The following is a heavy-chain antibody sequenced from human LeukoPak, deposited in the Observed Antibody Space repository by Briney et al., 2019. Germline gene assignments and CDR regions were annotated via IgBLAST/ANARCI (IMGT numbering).Heavy chain of an antibody. Sequence: SETLSLTCAVYGGSFSGYYWSWIRQPPGKGLEWIGEINYSGSTNYNPSLKSRVTISVDTSKNQFSLKLSSVTAADTAVYYCARGPIAVAGYFDYWGQGTLVTVSS. CDR2: INYSGST. D-gene: IGHD6-19*01. J-gene: IGHJ4*02. CDR3: ARGPIAVAGYFDY. V-gene: IGHV4-34*01. CDR1: GGSFSGYY.